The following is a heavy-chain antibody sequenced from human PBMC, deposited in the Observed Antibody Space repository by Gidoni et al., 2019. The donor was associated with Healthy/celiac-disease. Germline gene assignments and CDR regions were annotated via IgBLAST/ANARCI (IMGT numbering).Heavy chain of an antibody. V-gene: IGHV4-34*01. CDR2: INHSGST. J-gene: IGHJ6*02. D-gene: IGHD1-26*01. CDR1: GGSFSGYY. CDR3: ARDGGSIVSHDRGELPPPRYGMDV. Sequence: QVQLQQWGAGLLKPSETLSLTCAVYGGSFSGYYWSWIRQPPGKGLEWIGEINHSGSTNYNPSLKSRVTISVDTSKIQFSLKLSSVTAADTAVYYCARDGGSIVSHDRGELPPPRYGMDVWGQGTTVTVSS.